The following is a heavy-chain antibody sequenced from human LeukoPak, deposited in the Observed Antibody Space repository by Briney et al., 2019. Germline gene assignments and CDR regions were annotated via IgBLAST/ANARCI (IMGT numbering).Heavy chain of an antibody. J-gene: IGHJ4*02. D-gene: IGHD3-16*02. CDR1: DGSISSGSYY. CDR3: AREDIYDYVWGSYRLH. Sequence: SQTLSLTCTVSDGSISSGSYYWSWIRQPAGKGLEWIGRIYTSGSTNYNPYLKSRVTISVDTSKNQFSLKLSSVTAADTAVYYCAREDIYDYVWGSYRLHWGQGTLVTVSS. CDR2: IYTSGST. V-gene: IGHV4-61*02.